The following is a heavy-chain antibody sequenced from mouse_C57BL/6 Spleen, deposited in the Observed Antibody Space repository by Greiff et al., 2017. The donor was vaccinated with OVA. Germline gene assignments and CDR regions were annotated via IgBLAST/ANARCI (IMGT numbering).Heavy chain of an antibody. V-gene: IGHV1-15*01. D-gene: IGHD1-1*01. Sequence: VQLKQSGAELVRPGASVTLSCKASGYTFTDYEMHWVKQTPVHGLEWIGAIDPETGGTAYNQKFKGKAILTADKSSSTAYMELRSLTSEDSAVYYCTRGSSYGGYFDVWGTGTTVTVSS. J-gene: IGHJ1*03. CDR2: IDPETGGT. CDR3: TRGSSYGGYFDV. CDR1: GYTFTDYE.